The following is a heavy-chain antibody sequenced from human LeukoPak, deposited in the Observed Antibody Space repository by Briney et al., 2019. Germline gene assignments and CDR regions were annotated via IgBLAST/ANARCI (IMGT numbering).Heavy chain of an antibody. D-gene: IGHD6-13*01. J-gene: IGHJ5*02. Sequence: SETLSLTCAVYGGSFSGYYWSWIRQPPGKGLEWIGEINHRGSTNYNPSLKSRVTISIDTSKNQFSLKLNSLTAADTAAYYCARQPRGIAAVERVDPWGQGTLVTVSS. CDR2: INHRGST. CDR1: GGSFSGYY. V-gene: IGHV4-34*01. CDR3: ARQPRGIAAVERVDP.